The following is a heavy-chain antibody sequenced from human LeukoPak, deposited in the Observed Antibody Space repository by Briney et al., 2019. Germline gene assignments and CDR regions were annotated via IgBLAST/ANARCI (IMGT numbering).Heavy chain of an antibody. V-gene: IGHV4-61*01. CDR3: AGGIAAAGGSGMDV. Sequence: TSETLSLTCTVSGGSVSSGSYYWSWIRQPPGKGLEWIGEINHSGSTNYNPFLKSRVTISVDTSKNQFSLKLSSVTAADTAVYYCAGGIAAAGGSGMDVWGQGTTVTVSS. J-gene: IGHJ6*02. CDR2: INHSGST. D-gene: IGHD6-13*01. CDR1: GGSVSSGSYY.